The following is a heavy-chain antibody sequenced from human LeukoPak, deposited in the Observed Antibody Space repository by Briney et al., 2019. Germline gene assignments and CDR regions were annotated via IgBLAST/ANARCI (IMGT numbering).Heavy chain of an antibody. V-gene: IGHV4-34*01. CDR3: ARGYIVATTHYFDY. CDR1: GGSFSGYY. J-gene: IGHJ4*02. Sequence: PSETLSLTGAVYGGSFSGYYWSWIRQPPGKGLEWIGEINHSGSTNYNPSLKSRVTISVDTSKNQFSLKLSSVTAADTAVYYCARGYIVATTHYFDYWGQGTLVTVSS. CDR2: INHSGST. D-gene: IGHD5-12*01.